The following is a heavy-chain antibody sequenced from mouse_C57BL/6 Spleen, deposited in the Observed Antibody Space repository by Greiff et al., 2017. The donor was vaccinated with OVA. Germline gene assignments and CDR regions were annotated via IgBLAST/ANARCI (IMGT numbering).Heavy chain of an antibody. V-gene: IGHV1-26*01. D-gene: IGHD1-1*01. J-gene: IGHJ2*01. CDR3: ERPVHYDGSSPYFDY. CDR1: GYTFTDYY. Sequence: VQLQQSGPELVKPGASVKISCKASGYTFTDYYMNWVKQSHGKSLEWIGDINPINGGTSYNQKFKGKATLTVDKSSGTAYMELRSLTSEDSAVYDFERPVHYDGSSPYFDYWGQGTTLTVSA. CDR2: INPINGGT.